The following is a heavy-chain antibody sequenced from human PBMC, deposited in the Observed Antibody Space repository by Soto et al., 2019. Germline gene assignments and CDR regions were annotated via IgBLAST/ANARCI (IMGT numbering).Heavy chain of an antibody. J-gene: IGHJ4*01. CDR1: GFTLRTYG. CDR2: TSHDGVSK. V-gene: IGHV3-30*03. CDR3: FTIFGVASDF. Sequence: QVQLVESGGGVVQPGRSLRLSCAASGFTLRTYGMHWARQAPGKGLEWLAMTSHDGVSKYYADSVKGRFTISRDNSKNTLYLQMNTLGAEDTALYYCFTIFGVASDFWGQGTLVTVSS. D-gene: IGHD3-3*01.